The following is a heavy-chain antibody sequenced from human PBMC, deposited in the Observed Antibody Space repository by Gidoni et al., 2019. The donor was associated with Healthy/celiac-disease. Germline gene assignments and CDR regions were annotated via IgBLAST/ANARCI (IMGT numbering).Heavy chain of an antibody. CDR2: IYYSGRT. V-gene: IGHV4-59*01. D-gene: IGHD3-22*01. J-gene: IGHJ4*02. CDR3: ARLDPYYDSSGYYQYYFDY. Sequence: QVQLQESGPGLVKPSETLTIPCTVPGGYISSYYWSWIRQPPGKGLEWIGYIYYSGRTHYNPSLKRRVTISVDTSKHQFSLKLSSVTAADTAVYYCARLDPYYDSSGYYQYYFDYWGQGTLVTVSS. CDR1: GGYISSYY.